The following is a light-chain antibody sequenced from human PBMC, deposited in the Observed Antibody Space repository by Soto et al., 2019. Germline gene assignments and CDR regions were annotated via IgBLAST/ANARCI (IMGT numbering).Light chain of an antibody. J-gene: IGKJ4*01. Sequence: DIQMTQSPSTLSASVGDRVTITCRASQSISTWLAWYQQKPGKAPKLLIYKASSLEGGVPSRFGVNGSGTLFNITISSLHPDDFATYYCQQYNTYPLTFGGGTTVDIK. V-gene: IGKV1-5*03. CDR1: QSISTW. CDR2: KAS. CDR3: QQYNTYPLT.